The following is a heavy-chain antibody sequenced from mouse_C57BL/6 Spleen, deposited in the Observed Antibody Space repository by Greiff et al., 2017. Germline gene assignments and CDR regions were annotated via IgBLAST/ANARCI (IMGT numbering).Heavy chain of an antibody. CDR2: IDPSDSYT. CDR3: ASPRYFDY. V-gene: IGHV1-59*01. J-gene: IGHJ2*01. CDR1: GYTFTSYW. Sequence: LQQPGAELVRPGTSVKLSCKASGYTFTSYWMHWVKQRPGQGLEWIGVIDPSDSYTNYNQKFKGKATLTVDTSSSTAYMQLSSLTAEDSAVYYCASPRYFDYWGQGTTLTVSS.